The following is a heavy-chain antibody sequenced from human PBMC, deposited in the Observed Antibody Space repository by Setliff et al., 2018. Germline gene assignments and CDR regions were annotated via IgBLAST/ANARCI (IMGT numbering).Heavy chain of an antibody. D-gene: IGHD3-3*01. V-gene: IGHV3-33*05. CDR1: GFVFGTYG. CDR2: VQFDGSNK. CDR3: ARLSWNGLRYYGLDV. J-gene: IGHJ6*02. Sequence: GESLKISCAASGFVFGTYGMHWVRQAPGEGLEWVAFVQFDGSNKYYADSVLGRFTISRDSAKNSLHLQMTSLSAEDTAVYYCARLSWNGLRYYGLDVWGQGTTVTVSS.